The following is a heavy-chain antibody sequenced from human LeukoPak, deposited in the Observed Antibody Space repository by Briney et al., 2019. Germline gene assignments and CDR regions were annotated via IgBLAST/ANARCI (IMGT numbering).Heavy chain of an antibody. V-gene: IGHV5-51*01. CDR1: GYSFTSYW. CDR2: IYPGDSDT. CDR3: ARHSGSPARHYYYYYMDV. D-gene: IGHD6-6*01. J-gene: IGHJ6*03. Sequence: GESLKISCKGSGYSFTSYWIGWVRQMPGKGLGWMGIIYPGDSDTRYSPSFQGQVTISADKSISTVYLQWSSLKASDTAMYYCARHSGSPARHYYYYYMDVWGKGTTVTVSS.